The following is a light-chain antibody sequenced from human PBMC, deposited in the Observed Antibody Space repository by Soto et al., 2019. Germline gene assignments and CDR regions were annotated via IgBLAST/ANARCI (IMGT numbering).Light chain of an antibody. Sequence: DIQMTQSPSSLSTSVGDRVTITCRASQGISHYLAWYQQKPGKAPQLLIYDASTLQSGVPSRFSGSGSGTEFTLTVSSLQPEDVSTFYCQQYDRAPITFGGGTKVEI. CDR3: QQYDRAPIT. CDR2: DAS. CDR1: QGISHY. J-gene: IGKJ4*01. V-gene: IGKV1-27*01.